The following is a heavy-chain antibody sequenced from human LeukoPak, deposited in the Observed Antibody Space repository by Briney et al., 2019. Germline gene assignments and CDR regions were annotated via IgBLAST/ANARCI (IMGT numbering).Heavy chain of an antibody. CDR3: ARGPWGDGSPFDS. J-gene: IGHJ4*02. CDR2: ISGSGGST. V-gene: IGHV3-23*01. CDR1: GFTFSSYG. D-gene: IGHD5-24*01. Sequence: PGGSLRLSCAASGFTFSSYGMSWVCQAPGKRLEWVSAISGSGGSTYYADSVKGRFTISRDNAKSSLYLQMNSLRVEDTAVYFCARGPWGDGSPFDSWGQGTLVTVSS.